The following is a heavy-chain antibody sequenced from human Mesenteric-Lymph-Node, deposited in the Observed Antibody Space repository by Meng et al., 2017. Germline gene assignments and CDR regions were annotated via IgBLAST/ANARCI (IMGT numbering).Heavy chain of an antibody. D-gene: IGHD3-22*01. Sequence: ETLSLTCTVSGYSISSGYFWGCIRQPPGKGLEWVANIKQDGSETYYVDSVKGRFTISRDNAKNSLFLQMSSLRAEDTAVCYCARSRVYYSDSSGYFWFDTWGQGTLVTVSS. CDR2: IKQDGSET. V-gene: IGHV3-7*01. CDR1: GYSISSGY. CDR3: ARSRVYYSDSSGYFWFDT. J-gene: IGHJ5*02.